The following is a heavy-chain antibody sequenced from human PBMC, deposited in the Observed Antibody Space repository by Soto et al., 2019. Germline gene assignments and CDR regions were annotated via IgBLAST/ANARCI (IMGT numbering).Heavy chain of an antibody. J-gene: IGHJ4*02. V-gene: IGHV3-30-3*01. CDR3: ASHYYGSGKD. CDR2: ISYDGSNK. D-gene: IGHD3-10*01. CDR1: GFTFSSYA. Sequence: QVQLVESGGGVVQPGRSLRLSCAASGFTFSSYAMHWVRQAPGKGLEWVAVISYDGSNKYYADSVKGRFTISRDNSKNTLYLQMNSLRAEDTAVYYCASHYYGSGKDWGQGTLVTVSS.